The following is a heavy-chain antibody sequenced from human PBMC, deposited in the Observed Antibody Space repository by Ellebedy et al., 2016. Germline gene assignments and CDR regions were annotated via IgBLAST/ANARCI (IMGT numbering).Heavy chain of an antibody. CDR3: AALQWLAPSWYFDL. J-gene: IGHJ2*01. D-gene: IGHD6-19*01. V-gene: IGHV4-59*08. CDR2: IFYSGSS. Sequence: SETLSLTCTVSGGSISRYYWSWIRQPPGKGLEWIGYIFYSGSSNYNPSLKSRVTISVDTSKNQFSLKLSSVTAADTAVYYCAALQWLAPSWYFDLWGRGTLVTVSS. CDR1: GGSISRYY.